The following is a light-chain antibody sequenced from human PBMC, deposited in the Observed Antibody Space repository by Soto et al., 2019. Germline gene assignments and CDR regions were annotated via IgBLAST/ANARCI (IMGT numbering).Light chain of an antibody. Sequence: EIVLTQSPATLSLSPGERAALSCRASQSVSSHLAWYQQKPGQAPRLLIYDASNRATGIPARFSGSGSGTDFTLIIISLEPEDLAVYYCQQRSNWPLTFGAGTKVEIK. CDR3: QQRSNWPLT. J-gene: IGKJ4*02. CDR2: DAS. V-gene: IGKV3-11*01. CDR1: QSVSSH.